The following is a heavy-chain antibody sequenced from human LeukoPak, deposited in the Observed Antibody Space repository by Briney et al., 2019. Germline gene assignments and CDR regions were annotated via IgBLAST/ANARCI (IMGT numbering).Heavy chain of an antibody. CDR3: ARGDPSHYYYYGMDV. Sequence: ASVKVSCKASGYTFPSYFMHWVRQAPGQGLEWMGIINPTGGSTTYAQKFQGRVTMTRDTSTSTVYMELSSLRSDDTAVYYCARGDPSHYYYYGMDVWGQGTTVTVSS. J-gene: IGHJ6*02. V-gene: IGHV1-46*01. CDR2: INPTGGST. CDR1: GYTFPSYF.